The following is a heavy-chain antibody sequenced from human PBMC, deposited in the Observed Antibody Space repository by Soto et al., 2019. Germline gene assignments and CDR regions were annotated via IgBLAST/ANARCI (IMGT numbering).Heavy chain of an antibody. D-gene: IGHD2-2*01. CDR2: ISAYNGNT. CDR3: ARDIVVVPAACFDY. Sequence: ASVKVSCKASGYTFTSYGISWVRQAPGQGLEWMGWISAYNGNTNYAQKLQGRVTMTTDTSTSTAYMELRNLRSDDTAVYYCARDIVVVPAACFDYWGQGTLVTVSS. V-gene: IGHV1-18*01. CDR1: GYTFTSYG. J-gene: IGHJ4*02.